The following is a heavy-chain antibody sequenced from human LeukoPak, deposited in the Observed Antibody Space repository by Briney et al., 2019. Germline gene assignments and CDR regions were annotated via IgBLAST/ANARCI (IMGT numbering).Heavy chain of an antibody. D-gene: IGHD3-9*01. CDR2: IYDSGST. CDR3: ASSYYDILTGYYSFDY. CDR1: GGSIRSSYYY. J-gene: IGHJ4*02. V-gene: IGHV4-39*01. Sequence: SETLSLTCTVSGGSIRSSYYYWGWIRQPPGKGLEWIGSIYDSGSTYYNPSLKSRVTISVDTSKNQFSLKLNSVTAADTAVYYCASSYYDILTGYYSFDYWGQGALVTVSS.